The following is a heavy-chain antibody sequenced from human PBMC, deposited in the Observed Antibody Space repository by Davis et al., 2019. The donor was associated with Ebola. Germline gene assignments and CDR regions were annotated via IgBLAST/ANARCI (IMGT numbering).Heavy chain of an antibody. CDR1: GYSFTSYW. D-gene: IGHD2-21*01. Sequence: GESLKISCKGSGYSFTSYWISWVRQMPGKGLEWMGRIDPSDSYTNYSPSFQGHVTISADKSISTAYLQWSSLKASDTAMYYCARNGPIAYCGGDCYSGPHNWFDPWGQGTLVTVSS. CDR2: IDPSDSYT. V-gene: IGHV5-10-1*01. CDR3: ARNGPIAYCGGDCYSGPHNWFDP. J-gene: IGHJ5*02.